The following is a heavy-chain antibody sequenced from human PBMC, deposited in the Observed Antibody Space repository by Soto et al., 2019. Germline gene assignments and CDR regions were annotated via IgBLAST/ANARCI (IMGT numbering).Heavy chain of an antibody. D-gene: IGHD2-15*01. CDR1: EYIQKNYW. CDR2: IKEDGNEK. J-gene: IGHJ4*02. V-gene: IGHV3-7*01. CDR3: ATTAGY. Sequence: EVHLVESGGGFVQPGGSLRLSCAASEYIQKNYWMKWVRQAPGQGLEWVATIKEDGNEKYYADSVRGRFTISRDNARNSLSLQMDSLSAEDTAVYYCATTAGYWGRGTLVTVSS.